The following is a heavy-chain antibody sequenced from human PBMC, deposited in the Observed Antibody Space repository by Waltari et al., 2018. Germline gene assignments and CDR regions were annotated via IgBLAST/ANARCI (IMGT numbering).Heavy chain of an antibody. CDR3: ARGVSIATAGY. CDR1: GGSISSSSYY. Sequence: QLQLQESGPGLVKPSETLSLTCTVSGGSISSSSYYWGWILQPPGKGLEWIGSIYYSGSTYYNPSLKSRVTISVDTSKNQFSLKLSSVTAADTAVYYCARGVSIATAGYWGQGTLVTVSS. V-gene: IGHV4-39*07. D-gene: IGHD6-13*01. CDR2: IYYSGST. J-gene: IGHJ4*02.